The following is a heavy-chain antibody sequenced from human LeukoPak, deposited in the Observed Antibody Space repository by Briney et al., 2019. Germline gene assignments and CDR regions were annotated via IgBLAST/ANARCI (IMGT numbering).Heavy chain of an antibody. CDR2: ISDSAAKT. CDR3: AKWQTYFDY. CDR1: GFTFSNFA. V-gene: IGHV3-23*01. J-gene: IGHJ4*02. Sequence: GGSLRLSCEVSGFTFSNFAMSWVRQAPGKGLEWISAISDSAAKTYYADSVKGRFTISRDNAKNTLYLQMNSLRAEDTAVYYCAKWQTYFDYWGQGTLVTVSS.